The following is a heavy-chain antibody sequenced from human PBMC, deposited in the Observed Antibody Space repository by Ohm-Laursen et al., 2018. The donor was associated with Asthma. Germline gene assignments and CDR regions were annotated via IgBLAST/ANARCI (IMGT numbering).Heavy chain of an antibody. CDR2: IYYSWST. J-gene: IGHJ4*02. V-gene: IGHV4-31*03. D-gene: IGHD4-17*01. CDR3: ARSDYGEQSVVY. Sequence: SDTLSLTCTVSGASITSAPYYWNWIRQHPGKGLEWIGYIYYSWSTYYNPSLESRVTISLDSSKNQFSLKLSSVTAADTAVYYCARSDYGEQSVVYWGQGTLVTVSS. CDR1: GASITSAPYY.